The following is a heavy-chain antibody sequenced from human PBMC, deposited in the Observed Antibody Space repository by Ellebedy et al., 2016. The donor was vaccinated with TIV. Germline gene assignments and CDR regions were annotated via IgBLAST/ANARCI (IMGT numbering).Heavy chain of an antibody. Sequence: AASVKVSCKASGYTLTDYYLHWVRQAPGQGLEWMGWINPSSGATNLSQKFHGRVTMTTDPTVNTAYLELTSLNSDDTAVYSCARPGTMFSTSPEAWFDPWGQGSLVIVSS. V-gene: IGHV1-2*02. J-gene: IGHJ5*02. CDR1: GYTLTDYY. D-gene: IGHD2-2*01. CDR2: INPSSGAT. CDR3: ARPGTMFSTSPEAWFDP.